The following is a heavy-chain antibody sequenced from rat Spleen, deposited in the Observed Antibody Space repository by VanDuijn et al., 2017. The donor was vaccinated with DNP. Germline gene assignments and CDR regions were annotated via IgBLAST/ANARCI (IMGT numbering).Heavy chain of an antibody. J-gene: IGHJ3*01. CDR1: GFTFNNYW. CDR2: ITNTGGST. Sequence: EVQLVESGGGLVQPGGSLRLSCVASGFTFNNYWMTWIRQAPGKGLEWISSITNTGGSTYYLDSVRGRFTVSRDNAKSTLYLQMDSLRSEDTATYYCTIAYNSGFAYWGQGTLVTVSS. V-gene: IGHV5-31*01. D-gene: IGHD4-3*01. CDR3: TIAYNSGFAY.